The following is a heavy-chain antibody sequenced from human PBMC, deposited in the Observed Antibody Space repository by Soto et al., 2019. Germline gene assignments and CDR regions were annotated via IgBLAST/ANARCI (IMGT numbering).Heavy chain of an antibody. V-gene: IGHV5-51*01. CDR1: GYTFSNFW. CDR3: ARSPRSSPYFDY. CDR2: IYPGYHET. J-gene: IGHJ4*02. Sequence: PGESLKLSFQCSGYTFSNFWIGWVRQLPGKGLEWMGIIYPGYHETRYSPSFHGKVTISADKSINTAYLQWNSLEASDTAFYFCARSPRSSPYFDYWGQGALVTVSS. D-gene: IGHD6-13*01.